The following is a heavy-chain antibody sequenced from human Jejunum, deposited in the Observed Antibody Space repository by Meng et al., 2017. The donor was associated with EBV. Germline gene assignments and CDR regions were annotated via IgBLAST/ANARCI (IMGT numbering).Heavy chain of an antibody. Sequence: QLSLQESGSGLVKPSETLSLTCAVSGGSISRGGYSWHWIRQPPGKGLQWIGYIYYSGSAFYNPSLKSRVTLSVDRSKNQFSLNLSSVTAADTAVYYCARGAYFDYWGQGTLVTVSS. J-gene: IGHJ4*02. CDR1: GGSISRGGYS. CDR2: IYYSGSA. CDR3: ARGAYFDY. V-gene: IGHV4-30-2*01.